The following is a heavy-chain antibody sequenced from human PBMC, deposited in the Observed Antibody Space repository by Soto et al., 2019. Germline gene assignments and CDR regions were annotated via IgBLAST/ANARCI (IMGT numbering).Heavy chain of an antibody. CDR3: AREWQQLVGSLDYYYGMDV. J-gene: IGHJ6*02. V-gene: IGHV1-18*01. CDR2: ISAYNGNT. CDR1: GYTFTSYG. D-gene: IGHD6-13*01. Sequence: QVQLVQSGAEVKKPGASVKVSCKASGYTFTSYGISWVRQAPGQGLERMGWISAYNGNTKYAQKLQGRVTMTTDTSTSTAYMELRSLRFDDTAVYYCAREWQQLVGSLDYYYGMDVWDQGTTVTVSS.